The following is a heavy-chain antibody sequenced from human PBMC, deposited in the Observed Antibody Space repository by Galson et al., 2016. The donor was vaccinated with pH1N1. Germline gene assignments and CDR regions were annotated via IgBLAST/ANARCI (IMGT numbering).Heavy chain of an antibody. Sequence: SLRLSCAASGFAISSYWISWVRQAPGKGLEWVANIKQDRSEKYYVDSVKGRFTISRDNSKNTLYLQMNSLRAEDTAVYYCAKGVDYYDSSGSSFDYWGQGTLVTVSS. V-gene: IGHV3-7*01. CDR2: IKQDRSEK. J-gene: IGHJ4*02. CDR3: AKGVDYYDSSGSSFDY. CDR1: GFAISSYW. D-gene: IGHD3-22*01.